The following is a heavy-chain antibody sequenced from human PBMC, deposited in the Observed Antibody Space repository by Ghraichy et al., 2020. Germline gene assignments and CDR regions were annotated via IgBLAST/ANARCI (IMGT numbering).Heavy chain of an antibody. V-gene: IGHV3-21*01. D-gene: IGHD2-21*02. Sequence: GGSLRLSCAASGFTFSSYSMNWVRQAPGKGLEWVSSISSSSSYIYYPDSVKGRFTISRDNAKNSLYLQMNSLRAEDTAVYYCARVASGSYCGGDCLPLLDAFDIWGQGTMVTVSS. CDR2: ISSSSSYI. CDR3: ARVASGSYCGGDCLPLLDAFDI. J-gene: IGHJ3*02. CDR1: GFTFSSYS.